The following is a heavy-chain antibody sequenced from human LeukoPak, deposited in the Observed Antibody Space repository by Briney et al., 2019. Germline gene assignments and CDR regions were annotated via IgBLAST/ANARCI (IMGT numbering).Heavy chain of an antibody. Sequence: PGGSLRLSCAASGFTFNFFEMNWVRQAPGKGLELVSYISSSGSPIYYADSVKGRFTISRDNAKNSLYLQMNSLTAEDTAVYYCATGVDTAMVSGGYYYYMDVWGKGTTVTVSS. J-gene: IGHJ6*03. CDR3: ATGVDTAMVSGGYYYYMDV. CDR1: GFTFNFFE. CDR2: ISSSGSPI. D-gene: IGHD5-18*01. V-gene: IGHV3-48*03.